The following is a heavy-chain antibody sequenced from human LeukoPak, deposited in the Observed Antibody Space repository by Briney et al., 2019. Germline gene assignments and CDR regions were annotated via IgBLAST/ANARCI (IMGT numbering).Heavy chain of an antibody. CDR3: ARQPVLLSSASMGRYFDV. D-gene: IGHD3-10*01. V-gene: IGHV4-4*02. J-gene: IGHJ2*01. Sequence: PSGTLSLTCAVSGGSISSSNWWSWVRQPPGKGLEWIGNIFYSGGASYNPSLKSRVTISVDTSQNQFSLKLNSVTAADTGFYYCARQPVLLSSASMGRYFDVWGRGILVTVSS. CDR2: IFYSGGA. CDR1: GGSISSSNW.